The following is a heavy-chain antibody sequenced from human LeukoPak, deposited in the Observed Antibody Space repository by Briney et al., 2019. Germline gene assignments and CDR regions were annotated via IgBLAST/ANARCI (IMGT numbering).Heavy chain of an antibody. CDR1: GFTFSSYG. D-gene: IGHD5-12*01. V-gene: IGHV3-30*02. CDR3: AKHRRVATIRAPFDY. J-gene: IGHJ4*02. Sequence: PGGSLRLSCAASGFTFSSYGMHWVRQAPGKGLEWVAFIRYDGSNKYYADSVKGRFTISRDNSKHTLYLQMNSLRAEDTAVYYCAKHRRVATIRAPFDYWGQGTLVTVSS. CDR2: IRYDGSNK.